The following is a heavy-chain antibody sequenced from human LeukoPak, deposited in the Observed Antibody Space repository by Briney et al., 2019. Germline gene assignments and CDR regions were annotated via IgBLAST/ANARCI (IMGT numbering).Heavy chain of an antibody. CDR2: INHSGST. CDR1: GGSFSGYY. D-gene: IGHD3-16*02. J-gene: IGHJ4*02. CDR3: ATTYYDYVWGSYRSSRELDY. V-gene: IGHV4-34*01. Sequence: SETLSLTCAVYGGSFSGYYWGWIRQPPGKGLEWIGEINHSGSTNYNPSLKSRVTISVDTSKNQFSLKLSSVTAADTAVYYCATTYYDYVWGSYRSSRELDYWGQGTLVTVSS.